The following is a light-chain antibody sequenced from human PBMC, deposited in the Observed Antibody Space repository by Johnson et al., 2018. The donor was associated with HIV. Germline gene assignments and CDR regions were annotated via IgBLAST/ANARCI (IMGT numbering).Light chain of an antibody. V-gene: IGLV1-51*02. CDR3: GTWGNSLIPLYV. CDR1: SSNIGNNY. CDR2: ENN. Sequence: QSVLTQPPSVSAAPGQKVTISCSGSSSNIGNNYVSWYQQLPGTAPKLLIYENNKRPSGIPDRFSGSKSGTSATLGITGLQTGDEADYYCGTWGNSLIPLYVFGIATRASVL. J-gene: IGLJ1*01.